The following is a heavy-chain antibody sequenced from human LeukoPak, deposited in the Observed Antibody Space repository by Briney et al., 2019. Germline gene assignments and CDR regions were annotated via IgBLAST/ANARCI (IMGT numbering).Heavy chain of an antibody. V-gene: IGHV3-43*02. CDR1: GLPIADFA. Sequence: TGGSLRLSCVASGLPIADFATHWVRQAPGRGLEWVSLISGDGVSTFYADSVKGRFSISRDNSKNSLYLEMNSLRTEDAAMYYCAKESGKFDYWGQGTLVAVSS. CDR3: AKESGKFDY. J-gene: IGHJ4*02. CDR2: ISGDGVST.